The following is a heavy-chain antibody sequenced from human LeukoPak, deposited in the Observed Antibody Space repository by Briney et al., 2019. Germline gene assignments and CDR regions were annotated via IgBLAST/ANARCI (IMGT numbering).Heavy chain of an antibody. CDR3: ARGNYWSNDY. Sequence: GGSLRLSCAAFGITVSNIYMAWVRQAPGEGLVWISRINTDGSTTAYADSVKGRFTISRDNAKNTLCLQMNSLRAEDTAVYYCARGNYWSNDYWGQGTLVTVSS. V-gene: IGHV3-74*01. CDR2: INTDGSTT. D-gene: IGHD1-1*01. CDR1: GITVSNIY. J-gene: IGHJ4*02.